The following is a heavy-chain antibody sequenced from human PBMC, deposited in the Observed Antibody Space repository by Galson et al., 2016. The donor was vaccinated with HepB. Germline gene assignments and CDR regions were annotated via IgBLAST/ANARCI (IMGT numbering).Heavy chain of an antibody. J-gene: IGHJ4*02. V-gene: IGHV4-4*02. CDR2: IHHSGTA. CDR1: GDSISTTNW. D-gene: IGHD3-16*02. CDR3: ARERYDYVWGNYRFVDY. Sequence: SETLSLTCAVSGDSISTTNWWSWVRQPPGKGLEWIGEIHHSGTANYTPSLKSRVTMSVDKSKNRFSLKLTSVTAADTAIYYCARERYDYVWGNYRFVDYWGQGILVTVSS.